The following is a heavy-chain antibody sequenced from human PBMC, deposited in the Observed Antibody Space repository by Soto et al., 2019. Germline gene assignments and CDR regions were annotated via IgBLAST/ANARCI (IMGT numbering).Heavy chain of an antibody. J-gene: IGHJ4*02. CDR1: GVTFSSYC. V-gene: IGHV3-74*01. D-gene: IGHD1-26*01. CDR2: IDSDGSST. Sequence: PGGSLRLSCAASGVTFSSYCITWVRQAPGKGLVWVSRIDSDGSSTFYADSVKGRFTISRDTAKNTLYLQMNSLRAEDTAVYYCARAAEYSGSYYAPALIDYWGQGTLVTV. CDR3: ARAAEYSGSYYAPALIDY.